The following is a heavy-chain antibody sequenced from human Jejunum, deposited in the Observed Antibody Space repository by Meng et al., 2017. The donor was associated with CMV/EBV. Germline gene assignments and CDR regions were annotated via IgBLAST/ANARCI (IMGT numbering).Heavy chain of an antibody. Sequence: QVQLVQSGTEVKKPGDSVKLSCKTSGYTFTDYSLNWVRQAPGQGLEWMGWISTYNGHANYAQKFQGRVTMTTDTSSSTTYMELRSLKSDDTAIYYCARDLDDYSNFMNYWGQGTLVTVSS. D-gene: IGHD4-11*01. CDR2: ISTYNGHA. CDR1: GYTFTDYS. V-gene: IGHV1-18*01. CDR3: ARDLDDYSNFMNY. J-gene: IGHJ4*02.